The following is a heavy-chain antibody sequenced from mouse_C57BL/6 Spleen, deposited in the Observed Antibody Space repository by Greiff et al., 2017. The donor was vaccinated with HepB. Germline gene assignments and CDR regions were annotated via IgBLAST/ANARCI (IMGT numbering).Heavy chain of an antibody. CDR3: ARSLFITTLGGRFAY. J-gene: IGHJ3*01. CDR1: GYTFTSYW. V-gene: IGHV1-61*01. Sequence: VQLQQPGAELVRPGSSVKLSCKASGYTFTSYWMDWVKQRPGQGLEWIGNIYPSDSETHYNQKFKDKATLTVDKSSSTAYMQLISLTSEDSAVYYCARSLFITTLGGRFAYWGQGTLVTVSA. D-gene: IGHD1-1*01. CDR2: IYPSDSET.